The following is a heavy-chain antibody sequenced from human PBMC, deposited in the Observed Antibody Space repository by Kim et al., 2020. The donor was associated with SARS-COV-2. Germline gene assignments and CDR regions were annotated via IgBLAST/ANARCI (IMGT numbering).Heavy chain of an antibody. CDR2: INPNSGAT. V-gene: IGHV1-2*04. Sequence: ASVKVSCKASGYTFTGYYMHWVRQAPGQGLERMGWINPNSGATNYAQNFQGWVTMTRDMSITTAYMELNRLRSDDTAVYYCARGGYYDSSGYPPDYWGQG. CDR1: GYTFTGYY. CDR3: ARGGYYDSSGYPPDY. J-gene: IGHJ4*02. D-gene: IGHD3-22*01.